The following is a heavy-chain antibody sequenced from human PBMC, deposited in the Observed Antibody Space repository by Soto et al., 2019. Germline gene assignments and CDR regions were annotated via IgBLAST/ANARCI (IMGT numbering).Heavy chain of an antibody. D-gene: IGHD4-17*01. CDR1: GGTFSSYT. J-gene: IGHJ3*02. CDR3: ARDRYGDYALGGDAFDI. V-gene: IGHV1-69*08. CDR2: IIPILGIA. Sequence: QVQLVQSGAEVKKPGSSVKVSCKASGGTFSSYTISWVRQAPGQGLEWMGRIIPILGIANYAQKFQGRVTITADKSTSTAYMELSSLRSEDTAVYYCARDRYGDYALGGDAFDIWGQGTMVTVSS.